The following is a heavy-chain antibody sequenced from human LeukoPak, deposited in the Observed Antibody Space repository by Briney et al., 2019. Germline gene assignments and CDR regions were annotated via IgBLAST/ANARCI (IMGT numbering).Heavy chain of an antibody. D-gene: IGHD6-13*01. Sequence: GGSLRLSCAASGFTFSDYYMSWIRQAPGKGLEWVSYISSSGSTIYYADSVKGRFTISRDNAKNSLYLQMNSLRAEDTAVYYCARGGYSSSWKPYYYYGMDVWGQGTTVTVSS. J-gene: IGHJ6*02. CDR3: ARGGYSSSWKPYYYYGMDV. V-gene: IGHV3-11*01. CDR2: ISSSGSTI. CDR1: GFTFSDYY.